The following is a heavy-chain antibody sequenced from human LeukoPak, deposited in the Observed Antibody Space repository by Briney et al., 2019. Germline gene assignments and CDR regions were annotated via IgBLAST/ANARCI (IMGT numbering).Heavy chain of an antibody. Sequence: PSETLSLTCTVSGGSISSGGYYWSWIRQPPGKGLEWIGYIYHSGSTYYNPSLKSRVTISVDKSKNQFSLKLSSVTAADTAVYYCARDQGARGPTDYWGQGTLVTVSS. J-gene: IGHJ4*02. CDR1: GGSISSGGYY. D-gene: IGHD1-26*01. CDR3: ARDQGARGPTDY. CDR2: IYHSGST. V-gene: IGHV4-30-2*01.